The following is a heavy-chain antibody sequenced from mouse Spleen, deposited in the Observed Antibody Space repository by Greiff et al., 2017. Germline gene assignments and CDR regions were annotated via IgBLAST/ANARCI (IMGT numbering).Heavy chain of an antibody. CDR3: ARRNYDYYAMDY. CDR1: GYAFSSSW. J-gene: IGHJ4*01. CDR2: IYPGDGDT. D-gene: IGHD1-1*02. Sequence: QVQLQQSGPELVKPGASVKISCKASGYAFSSSWMNWVKQRPGKGLEWIGRIYPGDGDTNYNGKFKGKATLTADKSSSTAYMQLSSLTSEDSAVYFCARRNYDYYAMDYWGQGTSVTVSS. V-gene: IGHV1-82*01.